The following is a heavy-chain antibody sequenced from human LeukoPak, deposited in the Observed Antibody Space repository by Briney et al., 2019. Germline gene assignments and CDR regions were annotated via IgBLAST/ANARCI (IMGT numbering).Heavy chain of an antibody. CDR2: ISAYNGNT. Sequence: ASVKVSCKASGYTFTSYGISWGRQAPGQGLEWMGWISAYNGNTNYAQKLQGRVTMTTDTSTSTAYMELRSLRSDDTAVYNCARGRLSAGWEIRPKFDYWGQGTLVTVSS. V-gene: IGHV1-18*01. CDR1: GYTFTSYG. CDR3: ARGRLSAGWEIRPKFDY. J-gene: IGHJ4*02. D-gene: IGHD1-26*01.